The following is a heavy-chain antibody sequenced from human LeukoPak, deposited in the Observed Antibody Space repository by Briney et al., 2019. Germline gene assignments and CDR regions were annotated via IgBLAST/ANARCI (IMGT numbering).Heavy chain of an antibody. CDR2: ISAYNGNT. CDR1: GYTFTSYG. V-gene: IGHV1-18*01. J-gene: IGHJ2*01. D-gene: IGHD6-19*01. CDR3: ARDPIAVAGISWYFDP. Sequence: GASVKVSFRASGYTFTSYGFSWVRQAPGQGLEWMGWISAYNGNTNYAQKLQGRITMTTNTSTSTAYMELRRLRTDDTAVYYCARDPIAVAGISWYFDPWGRGNLVTVSS.